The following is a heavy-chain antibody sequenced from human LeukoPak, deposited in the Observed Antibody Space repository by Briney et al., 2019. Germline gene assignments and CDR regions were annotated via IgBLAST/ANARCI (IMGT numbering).Heavy chain of an antibody. J-gene: IGHJ4*02. Sequence: SETLSLTCTVSGGSISGYYWTWIRQPPGKGLEWIGYIYYTGSTNYNPSLKSRVTISVDTSKNQFSLKLSSVTAADMAVYYCARDRSLDYWGQGTLVTVSS. V-gene: IGHV4-59*01. CDR1: GGSISGYY. CDR2: IYYTGST. CDR3: ARDRSLDY.